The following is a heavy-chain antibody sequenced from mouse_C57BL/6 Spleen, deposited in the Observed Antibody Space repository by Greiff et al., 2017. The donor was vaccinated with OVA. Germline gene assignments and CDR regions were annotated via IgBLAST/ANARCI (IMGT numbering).Heavy chain of an antibody. CDR3: ARDDYDGYDFDY. Sequence: EVQLQQSGPELVKPGDSVKISCKASGYSFTGYFMNWVMQSHGKSLEWIGRINPYNGDTFYNQKFKGKATLTVDKSSSTAHMELRSLTSEDSAVYYCARDDYDGYDFDYWGQGTTLTVSS. D-gene: IGHD2-4*01. CDR2: INPYNGDT. J-gene: IGHJ2*01. CDR1: GYSFTGYF. V-gene: IGHV1-20*01.